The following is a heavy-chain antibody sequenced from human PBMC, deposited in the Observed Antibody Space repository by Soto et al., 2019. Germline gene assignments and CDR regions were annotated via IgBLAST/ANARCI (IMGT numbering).Heavy chain of an antibody. CDR1: GGTFSSYA. D-gene: IGHD3-9*01. CDR2: IIPIFGTA. V-gene: IGHV1-69*01. Sequence: QVQLVQSGAEVKKPGSSVKVSCKASGGTFSSYAISWVRQAPGQGLEWMGGIIPIFGTANYAQKLQGRVTITADESTSTAYMELSSLRSEDTAVYYCARGLRYLDWLSPLYYYYYGMDVWGQGTTVTVSS. CDR3: ARGLRYLDWLSPLYYYYYGMDV. J-gene: IGHJ6*02.